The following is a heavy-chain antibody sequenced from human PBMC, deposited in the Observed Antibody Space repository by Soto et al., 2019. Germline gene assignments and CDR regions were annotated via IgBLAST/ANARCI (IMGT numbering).Heavy chain of an antibody. J-gene: IGHJ4*02. V-gene: IGHV3-74*01. CDR3: AKRGVDTFGLSY. CDR1: GFTFSSFW. CDR2: INTDGSST. Sequence: EVQLVESGGGLVQPGGSLRLSCAVSGFTFSSFWMHWVRQAPGEGLVWVSRINTDGSSTSYADSVKGRFTIFRDNAKHTLYLPMNRVIVEDTAMYYCAKRGVDTFGLSYWGQGTLVTVSS. D-gene: IGHD3-10*01.